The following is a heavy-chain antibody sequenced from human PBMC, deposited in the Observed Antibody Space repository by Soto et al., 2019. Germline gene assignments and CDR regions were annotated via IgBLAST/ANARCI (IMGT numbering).Heavy chain of an antibody. CDR1: NGSFMGYY. V-gene: IGHV4-34*01. Sequence: PSETLSLTCGVYNGSFMGYYWTWVRQPPGKGLEWIGEINHFGSPNYNPPLKSRVAISIDTSKHQFSLSLRSLTAADTAVYYCASLNGGRFLDKGDYWGQGILVTVSS. D-gene: IGHD3-3*01. CDR3: ASLNGGRFLDKGDY. J-gene: IGHJ4*02. CDR2: INHFGSP.